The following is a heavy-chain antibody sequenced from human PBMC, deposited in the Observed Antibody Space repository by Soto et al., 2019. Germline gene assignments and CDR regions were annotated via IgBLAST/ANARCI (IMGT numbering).Heavy chain of an antibody. CDR2: IFYSGST. CDR1: GGSISSSRSY. J-gene: IGHJ5*02. D-gene: IGHD2-2*01. Sequence: SETLSLTCNVSGGSISSSRSYWAWIRQPPGKGLEWIANIFYSGSTYYNPSLASRVTVSVDTSKNQFSLKLSSVTAADTAVYYCARQPTTADIDVWFDLWGQRTLVTVSS. V-gene: IGHV4-39*01. CDR3: ARQPTTADIDVWFDL.